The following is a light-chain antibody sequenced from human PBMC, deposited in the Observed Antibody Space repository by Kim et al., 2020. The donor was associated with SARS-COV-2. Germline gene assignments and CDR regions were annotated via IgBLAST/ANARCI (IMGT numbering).Light chain of an antibody. CDR3: QQNNSYPQT. J-gene: IGKJ1*01. Sequence: ASVGDRVTITCRASQAISRYLAWYQQRPGKAPKALIYDASGLQGGAPSRFGGSLSGTDVTLTISSLQPEDFATYYCQQNNSYPQTFGQGTKVDIK. CDR1: QAISRY. CDR2: DAS. V-gene: IGKV1-16*01.